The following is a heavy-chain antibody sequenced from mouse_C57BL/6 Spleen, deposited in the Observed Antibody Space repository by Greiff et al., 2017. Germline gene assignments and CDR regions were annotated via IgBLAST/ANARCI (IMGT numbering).Heavy chain of an antibody. CDR2: IDPNSGGT. D-gene: IGHD4-1*02. V-gene: IGHV1-72*01. CDR3: ATNWDVDDWYFDV. J-gene: IGHJ1*03. Sequence: QVQLKQPGAELVKPGASVKLSCKASGYTFTSYWMHWVKQRPGRGLEWIGRIDPNSGGTKYNEKFKSKATLTVDKPSSPAYMQLSSLTSEDSAVYYCATNWDVDDWYFDVWGTGTTVTVSS. CDR1: GYTFTSYW.